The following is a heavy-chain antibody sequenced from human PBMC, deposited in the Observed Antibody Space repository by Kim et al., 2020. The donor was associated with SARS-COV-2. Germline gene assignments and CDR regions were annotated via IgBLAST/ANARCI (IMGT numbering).Heavy chain of an antibody. J-gene: IGHJ6*02. CDR1: GFTFSSYG. D-gene: IGHD5-18*01. Sequence: GGSLRLSCAASGFTFSSYGMHWVRQAPGKGLEWVAVISYDGSNKYYADSVKGRFTISRDNSKNTLYLQMNSLRAEDTAVYYCARPSYGNYYYYGMDVWGQGTTVTVSS. CDR2: ISYDGSNK. V-gene: IGHV3-30*03. CDR3: ARPSYGNYYYYGMDV.